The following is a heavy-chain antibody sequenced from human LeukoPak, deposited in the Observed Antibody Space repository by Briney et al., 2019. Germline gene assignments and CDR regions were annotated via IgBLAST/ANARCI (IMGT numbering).Heavy chain of an antibody. Sequence: PSETLSLTCAVYGGPFSGYYWSWIRQPPGKGLEWIREINHSGSTNYNPSLKSRVTISVDTSKNQFSLKLSSVTAADTAVYYCARGRRTYYDILARFDPWGQGTLVTVSS. J-gene: IGHJ5*02. D-gene: IGHD3-9*01. CDR2: INHSGST. CDR3: ARGRRTYYDILARFDP. V-gene: IGHV4-34*01. CDR1: GGPFSGYY.